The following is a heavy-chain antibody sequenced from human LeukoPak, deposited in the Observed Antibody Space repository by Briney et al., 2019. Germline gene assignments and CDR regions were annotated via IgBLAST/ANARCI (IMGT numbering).Heavy chain of an antibody. CDR3: ARGTRYKQLVRRAFDI. J-gene: IGHJ3*02. CDR1: GYTFTSYD. V-gene: IGHV1-8*01. D-gene: IGHD6-13*01. CDR2: MNPNSGNT. Sequence: GASVKVSCKASGYTFTSYDINWVRQATGQGLEWMGWMNPNSGNTGYAQKFQGRVTMTRNTSISTAYMELSSLRSEDTAVYYCARGTRYKQLVRRAFDIWGQGTMVTVSS.